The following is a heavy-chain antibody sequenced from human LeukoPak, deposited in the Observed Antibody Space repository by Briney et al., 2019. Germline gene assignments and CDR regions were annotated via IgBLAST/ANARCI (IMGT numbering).Heavy chain of an antibody. CDR2: ISSSSSTI. CDR3: ARGIYSYDLDY. J-gene: IGHJ4*02. V-gene: IGHV3-48*04. CDR1: GFTFSDYW. Sequence: LPGGSLRLSCAASGFTFSDYWMNWVRQAPGKGLEWVSYISSSSSTIYYADSVKGRFTISRDNAKNSLYLQMNSPRVEDTAVYYCARGIYSYDLDYWGQGTLVTVSS. D-gene: IGHD5-18*01.